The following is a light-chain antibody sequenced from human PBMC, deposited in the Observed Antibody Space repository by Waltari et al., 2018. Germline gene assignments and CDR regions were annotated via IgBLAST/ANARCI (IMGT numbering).Light chain of an antibody. J-gene: IGKJ1*01. CDR2: LGS. CDR1: QTIFIKTNRKNY. V-gene: IGKV4-1*01. CDR3: QQYYSTPRT. Sequence: DIVLTQSPDSLTVSLGERASLTSKPSQTIFIKTNRKNYLAWYQQKPRQPPKLLFSLGSTRESGVPDRFSASGSGTSFTLSISNLQAEDVAVYYCQQYYSTPRTFGQGTRVEIK.